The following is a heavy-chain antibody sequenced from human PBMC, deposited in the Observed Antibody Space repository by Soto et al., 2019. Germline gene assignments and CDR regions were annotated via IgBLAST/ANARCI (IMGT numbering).Heavy chain of an antibody. CDR2: IWYDGSNK. D-gene: IGHD3-22*01. CDR3: ARDDSVVVVSDAFDI. CDR1: GFTFSSYG. V-gene: IGHV3-33*01. J-gene: IGHJ3*02. Sequence: GGSLRLSCAASGFTFSSYGMHWVRQAPGKGLEWVAVIWYDGSNKYYADSVKGRFTISRDNSKNTLYLQMNSLRAEDTAVYYCARDDSVVVVSDAFDIWGQGTMVTVSS.